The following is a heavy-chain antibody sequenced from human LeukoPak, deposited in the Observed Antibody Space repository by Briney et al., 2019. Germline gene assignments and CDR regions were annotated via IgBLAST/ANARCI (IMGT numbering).Heavy chain of an antibody. V-gene: IGHV3-7*01. CDR3: ARDVWTGVAVSDY. CDR1: GFTFSSYW. CDR2: IKEDGSIQ. Sequence: PGGSLRLSCVASGFTFSSYWMTWVRQAPGKGLEWLANIKEDGSIQYYLDSVRGRFTISRDNAKTSVYLQLNSLRADGTAVYYCARDVWTGVAVSDYWGQGTLVTVS. D-gene: IGHD6-19*01. J-gene: IGHJ4*02.